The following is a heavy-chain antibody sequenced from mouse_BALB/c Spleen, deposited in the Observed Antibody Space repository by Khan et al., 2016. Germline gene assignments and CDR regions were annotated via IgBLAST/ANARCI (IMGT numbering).Heavy chain of an antibody. CDR2: INPNNGAT. D-gene: IGHD2-4*01. Sequence: VQLQQSDPDLVKPGASVKISCKASGYSFTAYYMYWVKQSHGKSLEWIGRINPNNGATTFNQKFKGKAILTVDKSSTTAYMELRSLASEDSAVYYCARGDYVNWGQGTTLTVSS. CDR3: ARGDYVN. V-gene: IGHV1-18*01. J-gene: IGHJ2*01. CDR1: GYSFTAYY.